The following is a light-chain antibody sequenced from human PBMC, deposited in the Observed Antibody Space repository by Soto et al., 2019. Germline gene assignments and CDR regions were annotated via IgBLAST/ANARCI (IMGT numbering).Light chain of an antibody. CDR3: QHTYCFLWT. Sequence: DLQMSQYPSSLSASVGDRDIITCRASRPINTYLNWYQQTPGKAPKVLIYAVSSLESGVPSRFSGSGSGTDFTLTIGSLQPQDFATYYDQHTYCFLWTFGQG. CDR2: AVS. V-gene: IGKV1-39*01. J-gene: IGKJ1*01. CDR1: RPINTY.